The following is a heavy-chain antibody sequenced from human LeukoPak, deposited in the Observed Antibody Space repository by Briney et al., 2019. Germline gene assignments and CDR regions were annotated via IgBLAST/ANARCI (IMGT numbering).Heavy chain of an antibody. D-gene: IGHD6-13*01. CDR1: GFTFSSHA. CDR3: ARIAPKQQLVDY. CDR2: INSDGSST. J-gene: IGHJ4*02. V-gene: IGHV3-74*01. Sequence: GGSLRLSCAVSGFTFSSHAMSWVRQAPGKGLVWVSRINSDGSSTSYADSVKGRFTISRDNAKNTLYLQMNSLRAEDTAVYYCARIAPKQQLVDYWGQGTLVTVSS.